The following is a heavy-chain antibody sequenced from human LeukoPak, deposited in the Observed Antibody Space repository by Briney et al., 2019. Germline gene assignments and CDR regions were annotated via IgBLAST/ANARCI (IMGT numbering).Heavy chain of an antibody. D-gene: IGHD3-10*01. Sequence: SQTLSLTCVISGDSVSSNNAAWNWIRQSPSRGLEWLGRTYYKSKWYDDYAVSVKSRITIKPDTSRNQFSLQLKSVTPEDTAVYYCAREGVSMIRGIIFNYYGMDVWGQGPRSASP. V-gene: IGHV6-1*01. CDR1: GDSVSSNNAA. CDR2: TYYKSKWYD. J-gene: IGHJ6*02. CDR3: AREGVSMIRGIIFNYYGMDV.